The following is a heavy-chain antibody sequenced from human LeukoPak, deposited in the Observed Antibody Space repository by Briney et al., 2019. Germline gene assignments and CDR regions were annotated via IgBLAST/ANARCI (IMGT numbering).Heavy chain of an antibody. CDR3: AKGRGQGFDY. V-gene: IGHV3-64*01. D-gene: IGHD3-10*01. Sequence: GGSLRLSCAASGFTFSSYAMHWVRQAPGKGLEYVSAISSNGGSTYYANSVKGRFTISRDNSKNTLYLQMNSLRVEDTAVYYCAKGRGQGFDYWGQGTLVTVSS. J-gene: IGHJ4*02. CDR2: ISSNGGST. CDR1: GFTFSSYA.